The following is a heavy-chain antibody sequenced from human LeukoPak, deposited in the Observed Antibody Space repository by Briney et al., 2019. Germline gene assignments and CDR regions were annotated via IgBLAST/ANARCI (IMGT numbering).Heavy chain of an antibody. J-gene: IGHJ4*02. V-gene: IGHV3-7*04. D-gene: IGHD1-14*01. CDR1: GFTFSSYW. CDR3: ARARIDY. CDR2: IKHDGSEK. Sequence: GGSLRLSCVGSGFTFSSYWMTWVRQAPGKGLEWVANIKHDGSEKYSVASVKGRFTISRDNAKNSLYLQISSLRAEDTAVYCCARARIDYWGQGTLVTVSS.